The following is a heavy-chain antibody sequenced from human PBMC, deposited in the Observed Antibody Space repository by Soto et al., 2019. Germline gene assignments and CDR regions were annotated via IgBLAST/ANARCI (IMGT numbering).Heavy chain of an antibody. CDR1: GFTFSSYA. J-gene: IGHJ4*02. V-gene: IGHV3-23*01. CDR3: AKDRDYYDSSGLDY. D-gene: IGHD3-22*01. Sequence: HHGGSLRLCCAASGFTFSSYAMSWVRQATGKGPEWVSAISGSGGSTYYADSVKGRFTISRDNSKNTLYLQMNSLRAEDTAVYYCAKDRDYYDSSGLDYWGQGTLVTVSS. CDR2: ISGSGGST.